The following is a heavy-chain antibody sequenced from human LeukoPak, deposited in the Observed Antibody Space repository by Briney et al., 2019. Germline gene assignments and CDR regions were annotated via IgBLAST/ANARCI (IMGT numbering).Heavy chain of an antibody. CDR1: GFTFSTYE. CDR2: ISSSGSII. J-gene: IGHJ4*02. CDR3: ARGPPRRLDY. Sequence: GGSLRLSCAASGFTFSTYEMNWVRQAPGKGLEWVSYISSSGSIIFYGDSVKGRFTISRDNAKNSLYLQMNSLRAEDTAVYYCARGPPRRLDYWGQGTLVTVSS. V-gene: IGHV3-48*03.